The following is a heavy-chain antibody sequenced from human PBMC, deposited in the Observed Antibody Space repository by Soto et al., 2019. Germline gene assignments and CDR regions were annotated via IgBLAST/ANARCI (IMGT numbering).Heavy chain of an antibody. J-gene: IGHJ4*02. CDR1: GFTLTPYS. Sequence: EVQLVESGGGLVQPGGSLRLSCAASGFTLTPYSMNWVRQAPGKRLEWVSYISSSSAAIFYADSVKGRFTVSRDNAKNSLYLQMNSLRDDDTAVYYCARDRDQYSGSVYNRGALDCWGQGTLVTVSS. D-gene: IGHD1-26*01. CDR2: ISSSSAAI. V-gene: IGHV3-48*02. CDR3: ARDRDQYSGSVYNRGALDC.